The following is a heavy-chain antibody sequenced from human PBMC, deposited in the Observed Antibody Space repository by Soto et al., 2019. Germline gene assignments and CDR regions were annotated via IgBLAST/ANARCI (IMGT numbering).Heavy chain of an antibody. CDR3: AKDSTVTTSLYFYYYGFDV. Sequence: GSLRLSCTASGFTFNHYAMSWVRQAPGKGLEWVSSVSGRGGSTKYADSVKGPFIISRDNSNSTLYLQMDSLRGEDTAVYYCAKDSTVTTSLYFYYYGFDVWGQGTTVTVSS. D-gene: IGHD4-17*01. CDR2: VSGRGGST. CDR1: GFTFNHYA. V-gene: IGHV3-23*01. J-gene: IGHJ6*02.